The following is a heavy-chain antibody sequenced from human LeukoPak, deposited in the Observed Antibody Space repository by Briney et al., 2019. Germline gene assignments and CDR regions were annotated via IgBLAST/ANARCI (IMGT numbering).Heavy chain of an antibody. CDR3: ARDGDCSSTSCYMYYYYGMDV. Sequence: GGALRLSCAASGFTFSSYSMNWVRQAPGKGLGWVSYISSSSSTIYYADSVKGRFTISRDNAKNSLYLQMNSLRDEDTAVYYCARDGDCSSTSCYMYYYYGMDVWGQGTTVTVSS. D-gene: IGHD2-2*02. CDR1: GFTFSSYS. V-gene: IGHV3-48*02. J-gene: IGHJ6*02. CDR2: ISSSSSTI.